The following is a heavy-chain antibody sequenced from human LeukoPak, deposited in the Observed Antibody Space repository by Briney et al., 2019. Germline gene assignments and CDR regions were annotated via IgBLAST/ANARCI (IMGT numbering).Heavy chain of an antibody. CDR2: VIPIFGTA. Sequence: SVKVSCKASGGTFSSYAISWVRQAPRQGLEWMGGVIPIFGTANYAQKFQGRVTITTDESTSTAYMELSSLRSEDTAVYYCARWSYSSPTHYYYYYMDVWGKGTTVTVSS. J-gene: IGHJ6*03. D-gene: IGHD6-13*01. V-gene: IGHV1-69*05. CDR3: ARWSYSSPTHYYYYYMDV. CDR1: GGTFSSYA.